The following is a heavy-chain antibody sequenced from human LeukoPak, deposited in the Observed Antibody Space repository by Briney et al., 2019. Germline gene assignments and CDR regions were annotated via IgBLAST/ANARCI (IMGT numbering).Heavy chain of an antibody. Sequence: GGSLRLSCAVSGITLSNYGMSWVRQAPGKGLEWVAGISDSGGRTNYADSAKGRFTISRDNPKNTLYLQMNSLRAEDTAVYFCAKRGVVIRVILVGFHKEAYYFDSWGQGALVTVSS. CDR3: AKRGVVIRVILVGFHKEAYYFDS. V-gene: IGHV3-23*01. D-gene: IGHD3-22*01. CDR2: ISDSGGRT. J-gene: IGHJ4*02. CDR1: GITLSNYG.